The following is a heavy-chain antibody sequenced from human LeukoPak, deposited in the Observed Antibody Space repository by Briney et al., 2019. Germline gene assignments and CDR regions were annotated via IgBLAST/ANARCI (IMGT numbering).Heavy chain of an antibody. CDR1: GGSISSYY. CDR3: ARHVYYYGSGTLYGMDV. Sequence: SETLSLTCTVSGGSISSYYWSWIRQPPGKGLEWIGYIYYSGSTNYNPSLKSRVTISVDTSKNQFSPKLSSVTAADTAVYYCARHVYYYGSGTLYGMDVWGQGTTVTVSS. D-gene: IGHD3-10*01. V-gene: IGHV4-59*08. J-gene: IGHJ6*02. CDR2: IYYSGST.